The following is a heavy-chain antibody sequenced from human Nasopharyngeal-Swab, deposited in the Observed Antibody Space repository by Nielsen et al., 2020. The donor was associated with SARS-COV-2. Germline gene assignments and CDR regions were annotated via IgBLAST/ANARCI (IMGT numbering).Heavy chain of an antibody. D-gene: IGHD3-3*01. J-gene: IGHJ5*02. CDR1: GGSISSYY. V-gene: IGHV4-59*01. CDR2: IYYSGST. CDR3: ARGDVTIFGVVGWFDP. Sequence: SETLSLTCTVSGGSISSYYWSWIRQPPGKGLEWIGYIYYSGSTNYNPSLKSRVTISVDTSKNQFSLKLSSVTVADTAVYYCARGDVTIFGVVGWFDPWGQGTLVTVSS.